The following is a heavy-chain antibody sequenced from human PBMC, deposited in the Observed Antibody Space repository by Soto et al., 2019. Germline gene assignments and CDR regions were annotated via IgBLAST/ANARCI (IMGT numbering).Heavy chain of an antibody. D-gene: IGHD6-13*01. V-gene: IGHV1-69*02. CDR3: TLGSWSAETFDI. CDR2: ILPMLDIT. J-gene: IGHJ3*02. Sequence: QVQLVQSGAEVKKPGSSVKVSCKASGGTFSTYTIIWVRQAPGQGLEWMGRILPMLDITNSAQRFQGRVKRTADKSTSTADLELSSLRSEATAVYYCTLGSWSAETFDIWGRGTMVTVSS. CDR1: GGTFSTYT.